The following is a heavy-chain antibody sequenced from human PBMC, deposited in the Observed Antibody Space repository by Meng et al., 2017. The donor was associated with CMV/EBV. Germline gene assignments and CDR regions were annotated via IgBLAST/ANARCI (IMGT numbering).Heavy chain of an antibody. CDR2: INHSGST. Sequence: SETLSLTCAVFGGSFSGYYWSWIRQPPGKGLEWIGEINHSGSTNHNLSLKSRVTISVDTSKNQCSLKLSSVTAADTAVYYCARGPSSGWYWGWGQGTLVTVSS. V-gene: IGHV4-34*01. CDR1: GGSFSGYY. CDR3: ARGPSSGWYWG. D-gene: IGHD6-19*01. J-gene: IGHJ4*02.